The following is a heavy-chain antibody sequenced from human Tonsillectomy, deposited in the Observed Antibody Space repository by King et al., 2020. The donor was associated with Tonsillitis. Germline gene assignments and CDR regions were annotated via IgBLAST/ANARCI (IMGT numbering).Heavy chain of an antibody. D-gene: IGHD3-22*01. CDR3: ARGHYYYDSSGYYYGD. CDR1: GGSISSGGYS. CDR2: IYHSGST. V-gene: IGHV4-30-2*01. Sequence: QLQLQESGSGLVKPSQTLSLTCAVSGGSISSGGYSWSWIRQPPGKGLEWIGYIYHSGSTYYNPSLKSRVTISVRRSKNQFALKLSTVTAADTAVYYCARGHYYYDSSGYYYGDWGQGTLVTVSS. J-gene: IGHJ4*02.